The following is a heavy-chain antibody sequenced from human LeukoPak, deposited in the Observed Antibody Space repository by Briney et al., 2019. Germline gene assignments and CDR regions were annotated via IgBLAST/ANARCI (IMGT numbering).Heavy chain of an antibody. D-gene: IGHD1-26*01. V-gene: IGHV3-7*01. CDR2: IKQDGSEK. CDR1: GFTFSSYW. CDR3: ARGGRSYGMNLYY. J-gene: IGHJ4*02. Sequence: HPGGSLRLSCAASGFTFSSYWMSWVRQAPGKGLEWVANIKQDGSEKYYVDSVKGRFTISRDNAKNSLYLQMNSLRAEDTAVYYCARGGRSYGMNLYYWGQGTLVTVSS.